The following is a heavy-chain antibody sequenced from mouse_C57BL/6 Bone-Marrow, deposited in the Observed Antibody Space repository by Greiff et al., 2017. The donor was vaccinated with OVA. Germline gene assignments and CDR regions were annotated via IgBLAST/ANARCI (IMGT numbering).Heavy chain of an antibody. Sequence: VQLQQSGAELVRPGASVKLSCTASGFNIKDDYMHWVKQRPEQGLEWIGWIDPENGDTEYASKFQGKATITADTSSNTAYLQLSSLTSEDTAVYYCTLTTVVATDYFDYWGQGTTLTVSS. CDR3: TLTTVVATDYFDY. D-gene: IGHD1-1*01. J-gene: IGHJ2*01. V-gene: IGHV14-4*01. CDR2: IDPENGDT. CDR1: GFNIKDDY.